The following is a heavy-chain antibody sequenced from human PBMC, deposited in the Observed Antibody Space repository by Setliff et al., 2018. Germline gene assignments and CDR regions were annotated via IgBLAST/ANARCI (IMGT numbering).Heavy chain of an antibody. CDR1: GFTFTDSI. CDR2: LSPYNGNT. CDR3: ARLVRYCSTTTCQRASGDEY. J-gene: IGHJ4*02. D-gene: IGHD2-8*01. V-gene: IGHV1-18*01. Sequence: GASVKVSCKASGFTFTDSIVNWVRQAPGQGLEWVGWLSPYNGNTYSAQKFQGRVTLTTDTSTTTAYMELRGLTSGDTAIYYCARLVRYCSTTTCQRASGDEYLGQGTLVTV.